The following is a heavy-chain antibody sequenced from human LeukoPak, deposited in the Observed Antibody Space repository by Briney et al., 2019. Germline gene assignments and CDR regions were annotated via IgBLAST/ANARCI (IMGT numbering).Heavy chain of an antibody. CDR3: ARNSGYARDYYYYYGMDV. J-gene: IGHJ6*02. CDR1: GGTFSSYA. V-gene: IGHV1-69*13. Sequence: VASVKVSCKASGGTFSSYAISWVRQAPGQGLEWMGGIIPIFGTANYAQKFQGRVTITADESTSTAYMELSSLRSEDTAVYYCARNSGYARDYYYYYGMDVWGQGTTVTVSS. CDR2: IIPIFGTA. D-gene: IGHD5-12*01.